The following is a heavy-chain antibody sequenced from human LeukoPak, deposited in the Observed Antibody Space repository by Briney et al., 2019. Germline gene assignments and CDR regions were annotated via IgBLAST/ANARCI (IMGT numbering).Heavy chain of an antibody. CDR1: GFTFSSYA. CDR2: ISGSGGST. J-gene: IGHJ6*02. V-gene: IGHV3-23*01. D-gene: IGHD3-16*01. CDR3: AKARRGIGGMPYGMDV. Sequence: GGSLRLSCAASGFTFSSYAMSWVRQAPGKGLEWVSAISGSGGSTYYADSVKGRFTISRDNSKNTLYLQMNSLRAEDTAVYYCAKARRGIGGMPYGMDVWGQGTTVTVSS.